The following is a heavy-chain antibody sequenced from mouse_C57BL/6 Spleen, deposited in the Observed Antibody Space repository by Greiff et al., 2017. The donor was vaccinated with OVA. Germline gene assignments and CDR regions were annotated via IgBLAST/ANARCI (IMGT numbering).Heavy chain of an antibody. CDR3: ARFITTVVRGAMDD. D-gene: IGHD1-1*01. J-gene: IGHJ4*01. CDR1: GYTFTDYN. V-gene: IGHV1-18*01. CDR2: INPNNGGT. Sequence: VQLQQSGPELVKPGASVKIPCKASGYTFTDYNMDWVKQSHGKSLEWIGDINPNNGGTIYNQKFKGKATLTVDKSSSTAYMELRSLTSEDTAVYYCARFITTVVRGAMDDWGQGTSVTVSS.